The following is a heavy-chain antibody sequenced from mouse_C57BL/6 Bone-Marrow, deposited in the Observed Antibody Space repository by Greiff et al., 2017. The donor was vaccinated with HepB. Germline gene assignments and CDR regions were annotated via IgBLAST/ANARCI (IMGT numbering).Heavy chain of an antibody. CDR1: GISITTGNYR. Sequence: EVQLVESGPGLVKPSQTVFLTCTVTGISITTGNYRWSWIRQFPGNKLEWIGYIYYSGTITYNPSLTSRTTITRDTPKNQFSLEMNSLTAEDTATYYCAREGYYYGSSYWYFDVWGTGTTVTVSS. CDR2: IYYSGTI. V-gene: IGHV3-5*01. J-gene: IGHJ1*03. D-gene: IGHD1-1*01. CDR3: AREGYYYGSSYWYFDV.